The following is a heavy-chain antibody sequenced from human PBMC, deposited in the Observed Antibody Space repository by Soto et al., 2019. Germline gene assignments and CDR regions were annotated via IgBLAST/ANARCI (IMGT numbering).Heavy chain of an antibody. Sequence: GGSLRLSCAASGFTFSSYAMSWVRQAPGKGLEWVSAISGSGGSTYYADSVKGRFTISRDNSKNTLYLQMNSLRAEDTAVYYCAKVGDGGDYVGGGDYWGQGTLVTVSS. J-gene: IGHJ4*02. V-gene: IGHV3-23*01. D-gene: IGHD4-17*01. CDR2: ISGSGGST. CDR1: GFTFSSYA. CDR3: AKVGDGGDYVGGGDY.